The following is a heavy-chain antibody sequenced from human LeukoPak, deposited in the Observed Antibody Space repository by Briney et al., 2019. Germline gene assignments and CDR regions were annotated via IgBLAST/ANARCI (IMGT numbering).Heavy chain of an antibody. Sequence: ASVKVSCKASGYTFTSYAMHWVRQAPGQRLEWMGWINAGNGNTKYSQKFQGRVTITRDTSASTAYMELSSLRSEDTAVYYCAREPIGSSWPYYFDYWGQGTLVTVSS. CDR3: AREPIGSSWPYYFDY. CDR2: INAGNGNT. V-gene: IGHV1-3*01. CDR1: GYTFTSYA. D-gene: IGHD6-13*01. J-gene: IGHJ4*02.